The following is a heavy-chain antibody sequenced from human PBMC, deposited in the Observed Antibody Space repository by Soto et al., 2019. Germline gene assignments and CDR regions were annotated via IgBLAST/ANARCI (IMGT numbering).Heavy chain of an antibody. Sequence: SETLSLTCTVSGGSISSGDYYWSWIRQPPGKGLEWIGYIYYSGSTYYNPSLKSRVTISVDTSKNQFSLKLSSVTAADTAVYYCARLDIVVVPAAMMDHYYYYYYGMDVGGQGTTVTVSS. CDR1: GGSISSGDYY. D-gene: IGHD2-2*03. CDR3: ARLDIVVVPAAMMDHYYYYYYGMDV. J-gene: IGHJ6*02. V-gene: IGHV4-30-4*01. CDR2: IYYSGST.